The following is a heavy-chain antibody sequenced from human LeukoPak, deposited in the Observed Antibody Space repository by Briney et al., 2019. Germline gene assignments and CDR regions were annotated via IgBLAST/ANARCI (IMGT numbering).Heavy chain of an antibody. J-gene: IGHJ4*02. CDR3: AREGPRGNSQFDY. Sequence: GGSLRLSCAASGLIFNNYAMTWVRQAPGKGLEWVALIWYDGSNKYYTDSVKGRLTISRDNSKNTLYLQMNSLRAEDTAIYYCAREGPRGNSQFDYWGQGTLVTVSS. D-gene: IGHD2/OR15-2a*01. CDR2: IWYDGSNK. CDR1: GLIFNNYA. V-gene: IGHV3-33*08.